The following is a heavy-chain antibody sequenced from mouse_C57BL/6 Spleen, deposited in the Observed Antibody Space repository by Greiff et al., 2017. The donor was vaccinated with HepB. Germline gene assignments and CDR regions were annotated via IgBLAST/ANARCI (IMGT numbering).Heavy chain of an antibody. V-gene: IGHV1-64*01. Sequence: QVQLQQPGAELVKPGASVKLSCKASGYTFTSYWMLWVKQRPGQGLEWIGMIHPNSGSTNYNEKFKSKATLTVDKSSSTAYMQLSSLTSEDSAVYYCARSFIVTHYFDYWGQGTTLTVSS. CDR3: ARSFIVTHYFDY. CDR1: GYTFTSYW. CDR2: IHPNSGST. J-gene: IGHJ2*01. D-gene: IGHD2-5*01.